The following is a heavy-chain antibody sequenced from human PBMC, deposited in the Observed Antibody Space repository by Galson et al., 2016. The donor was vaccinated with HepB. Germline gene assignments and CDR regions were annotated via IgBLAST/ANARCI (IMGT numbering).Heavy chain of an antibody. D-gene: IGHD1-1*01. CDR2: MRPAGDK. J-gene: IGHJ4*02. CDR3: ASGPHWNHAY. V-gene: IGHV3-13*01. CDR1: GFTFNDYD. Sequence: SLRLSCAISGFTFNDYDMHWVRQGTGESLEWVANMRPAGDKYYPGSVKGRFTVSRESAKNSFYPQMASLRAGDSGVYYCASGPHWNHAYWGQGTLVTVSS.